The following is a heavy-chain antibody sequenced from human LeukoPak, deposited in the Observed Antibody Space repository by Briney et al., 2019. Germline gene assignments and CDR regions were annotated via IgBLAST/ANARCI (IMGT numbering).Heavy chain of an antibody. Sequence: PGGSLRLSCAASGFTFDDYGMHWVRQAPGKGLEWVAFIRYDESKKFYGDSVKGRFTISRDNSKNTLYLQMNSLRTEDTAVYYCAKSHLPNAYSGTYYCDYWGQGTLVTVSS. V-gene: IGHV3-30*02. D-gene: IGHD1-26*01. CDR3: AKSHLPNAYSGTYYCDY. CDR1: GFTFDDYG. CDR2: IRYDESKK. J-gene: IGHJ4*02.